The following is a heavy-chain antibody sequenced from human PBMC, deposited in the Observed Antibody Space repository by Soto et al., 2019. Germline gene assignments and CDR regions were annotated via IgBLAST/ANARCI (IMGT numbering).Heavy chain of an antibody. J-gene: IGHJ5*02. CDR3: ARDRGITIFGVVISNWFDP. Sequence: SLTCTVSGGSVSSGSYYWSWIRQPPGKGLEWIGYIYYSGSTNYNPSLKSRVTISVDTSKNQFSLKLSSVTAADTAVYYCARDRGITIFGVVISNWFDPWGQGTLVTVSS. CDR1: GGSVSSGSYY. V-gene: IGHV4-61*01. D-gene: IGHD3-3*01. CDR2: IYYSGST.